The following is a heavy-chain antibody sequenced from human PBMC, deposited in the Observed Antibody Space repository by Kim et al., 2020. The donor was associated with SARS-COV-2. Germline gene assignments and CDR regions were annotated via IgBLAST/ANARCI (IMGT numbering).Heavy chain of an antibody. CDR3: ARDHGGGYYFDS. Sequence: YYNPSLKSRVTRSVDTSKTQFSLKLSSVTAADTAVYYCARDHGGGYYFDSWGQGTLVTVSS. J-gene: IGHJ4*02. D-gene: IGHD3-22*01. V-gene: IGHV4-31*02.